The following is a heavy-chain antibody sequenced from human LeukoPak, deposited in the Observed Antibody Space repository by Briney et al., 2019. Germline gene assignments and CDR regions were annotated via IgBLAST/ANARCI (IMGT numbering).Heavy chain of an antibody. CDR2: ISSSSDTR. CDR1: GFSFSFYG. CDR3: VAQGEDSFDI. V-gene: IGHV3-48*04. D-gene: IGHD3-10*01. J-gene: IGHJ3*02. Sequence: GGSLRLSCGASGFSFSFYGMTWVRQAPGKGLEWVSYISSSSDTRYYTDSVKGRFTISRDNANNSLYLQMSSLRAGDTAVYYCVAQGEDSFDIWGQGTVVTVSS.